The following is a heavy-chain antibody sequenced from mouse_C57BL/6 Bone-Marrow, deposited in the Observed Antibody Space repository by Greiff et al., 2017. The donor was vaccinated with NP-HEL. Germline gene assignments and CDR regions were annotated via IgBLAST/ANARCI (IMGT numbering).Heavy chain of an antibody. CDR3: AKLGVYYLDY. V-gene: IGHV1-81*01. CDR2: IYPRSGNT. D-gene: IGHD4-1*01. J-gene: IGHJ2*01. CDR1: GYTFTSYG. Sequence: VQLQQSGAELARPGASVKLSCKASGYTFTSYGISWVKQRTGQGLEWIGEIYPRSGNTYYNEKFKGKATLTADKSSSTAYMELRSLTSEHSTVYFCAKLGVYYLDYWGQGTTLTVSS.